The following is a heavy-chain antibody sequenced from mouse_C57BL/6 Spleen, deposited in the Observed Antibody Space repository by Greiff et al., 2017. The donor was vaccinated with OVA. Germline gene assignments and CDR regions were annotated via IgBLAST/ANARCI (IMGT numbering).Heavy chain of an antibody. CDR2: IDPENGDT. V-gene: IGHV14-4*01. D-gene: IGHD2-4*01. CDR1: GFTIKDDY. Sequence: EVKLVESGAELVRPGASVKLSCTASGFTIKDDYMHWVKQRPEQGLEWIGWIDPENGDTEYASKFQGKATITADTSSNTAYLQLSSLTSEDTAVYYCTTRGYDYDRGTWFAYWGQGTLVTVSA. J-gene: IGHJ3*01. CDR3: TTRGYDYDRGTWFAY.